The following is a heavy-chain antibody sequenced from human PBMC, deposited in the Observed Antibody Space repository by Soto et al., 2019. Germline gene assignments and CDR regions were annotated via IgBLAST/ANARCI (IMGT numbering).Heavy chain of an antibody. CDR1: GFTVSSNY. Sequence: GGSLRLSCAASGFTVSSNYMSWVRQAPGKGLEWVSVIYSGGSTYYADSVKGRFTISRDNSKNTLYLQMNSLRAEDTAVYYCARAIAVAGPDDWGQGTLVTASS. CDR3: ARAIAVAGPDD. D-gene: IGHD6-19*01. J-gene: IGHJ4*02. CDR2: IYSGGST. V-gene: IGHV3-66*01.